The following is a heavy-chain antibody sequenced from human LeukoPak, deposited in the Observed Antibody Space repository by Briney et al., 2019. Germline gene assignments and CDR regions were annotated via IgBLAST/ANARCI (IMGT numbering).Heavy chain of an antibody. CDR3: ARDLFNGAFDI. D-gene: IGHD2-21*01. V-gene: IGHV3-21*01. CDR1: GFTFSSYS. J-gene: IGHJ3*02. Sequence: GGSLRLSCAASGFTFSSYSMNWVRQAPGKGLEWVSSISSSSSYIYYADSVKGRFTISRDNAKNSQYLQMNSLRAEDTAVYYCARDLFNGAFDIWGQGTMVTVSS. CDR2: ISSSSSYI.